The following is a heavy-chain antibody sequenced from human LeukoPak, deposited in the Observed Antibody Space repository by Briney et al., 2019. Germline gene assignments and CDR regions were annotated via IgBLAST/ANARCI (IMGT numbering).Heavy chain of an antibody. CDR1: GYTLTSYD. D-gene: IGHD3-10*01. CDR3: AASGFAYYYYGMDV. CDR2: MNPNSGNT. V-gene: IGHV1-8*01. J-gene: IGHJ6*02. Sequence: ASVKVSCKASGYTLTSYDINWVRQATGQGLEWMGWMNPNSGNTGYAQKFQGRVTMTRNTSISTAYMELSSLRSEDTAVYYCAASGFAYYYYGMDVWGQGTTVTVSS.